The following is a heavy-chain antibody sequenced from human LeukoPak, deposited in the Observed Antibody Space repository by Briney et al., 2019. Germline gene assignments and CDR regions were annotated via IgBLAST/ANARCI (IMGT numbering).Heavy chain of an antibody. Sequence: PSETLSLTCTVSGGSISSSSYYWGWIRQPPGKGLEWIGSIYYSGSTYYNPSLKSRVTISVDTSKNQFSLKLSSVTAADTAVYYCARQDYYGSGSYWDYYYYYGMHVWGQGTTVTVSS. CDR3: ARQDYYGSGSYWDYYYYYGMHV. J-gene: IGHJ6*02. CDR1: GGSISSSSYY. D-gene: IGHD3-10*01. CDR2: IYYSGST. V-gene: IGHV4-39*01.